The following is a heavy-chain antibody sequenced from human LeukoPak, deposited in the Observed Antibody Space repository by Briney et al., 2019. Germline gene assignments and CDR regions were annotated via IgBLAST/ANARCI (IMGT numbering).Heavy chain of an antibody. CDR1: GHTFASYD. Sequence: ASVKVSCKASGHTFASYDVNWVRQATRQGLEWMGWMNTNSGNTGHAQKFQGRVTMTRNTSISTAYMELSSLRSEDTAVYYCARQWSYGFGESGYWYFDLWGRGTLVTVSS. V-gene: IGHV1-8*01. CDR3: ARQWSYGFGESGYWYFDL. CDR2: MNTNSGNT. D-gene: IGHD3-10*01. J-gene: IGHJ2*01.